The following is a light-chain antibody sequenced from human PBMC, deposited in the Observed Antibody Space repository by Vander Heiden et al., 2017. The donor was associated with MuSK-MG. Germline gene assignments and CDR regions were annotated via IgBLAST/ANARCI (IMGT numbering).Light chain of an antibody. CDR3: SSYTSHNTRV. Sequence: QSALTPPASVSGSPGQSITISCTGTSSDVGGYNYLAWYQQLPGRAPTLILYDVHHRPSGVSNRFSGSKSDNTASLTISGLQPEDEADYYCSSYTSHNTRVFGGGTKLTVL. V-gene: IGLV2-14*03. CDR1: SSDVGGYNY. CDR2: DVH. J-gene: IGLJ3*02.